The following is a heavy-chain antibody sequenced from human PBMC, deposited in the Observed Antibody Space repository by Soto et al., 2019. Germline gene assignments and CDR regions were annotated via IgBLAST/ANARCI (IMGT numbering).Heavy chain of an antibody. D-gene: IGHD6-13*01. V-gene: IGHV4-34*01. Sequence: SETLSLTCAVYGGSFSGYYWSWIRQPPGKGLEWIGEINHSGSTNYNPSLKSRVTISVDTSKNQFPLKLSSVTAADTAVYYCARGKGRSSHFDYWGQGTLVTVSS. CDR1: GGSFSGYY. CDR2: INHSGST. J-gene: IGHJ4*02. CDR3: ARGKGRSSHFDY.